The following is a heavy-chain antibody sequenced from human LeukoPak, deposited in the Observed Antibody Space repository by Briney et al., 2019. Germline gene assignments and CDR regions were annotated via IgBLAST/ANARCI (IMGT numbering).Heavy chain of an antibody. CDR1: GGSFSGYY. D-gene: IGHD3-10*01. Sequence: SETLSLTCAVYGGSFSGYYWSWIRQPPGKGLEWIGEINHSGSTNYNPSLKSRVTISVDTSKNQFSLKLSSVTAADTAVYYCASMLWFGARMDVWGKGTTVTVSS. CDR2: INHSGST. V-gene: IGHV4-34*01. CDR3: ASMLWFGARMDV. J-gene: IGHJ6*04.